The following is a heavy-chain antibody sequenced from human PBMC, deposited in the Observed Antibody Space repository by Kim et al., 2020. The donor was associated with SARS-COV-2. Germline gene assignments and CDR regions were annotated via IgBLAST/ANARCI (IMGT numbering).Heavy chain of an antibody. V-gene: IGHV7-4-1*02. Sequence: ASVKVSCKASGYTFTSYAMNWVRQAPGQGLEWMGWINTNTGNPTYAQGFTGRFVFSLDTSVSTPSLQISSIKAEDTAVYYCARDETTTIFGVVIITQALDSWGEGTMVTVS. CDR3: ARDETTTIFGVVIITQALDS. CDR2: INTNTGNP. CDR1: GYTFTSYA. J-gene: IGHJ3*02. D-gene: IGHD3-3*01.